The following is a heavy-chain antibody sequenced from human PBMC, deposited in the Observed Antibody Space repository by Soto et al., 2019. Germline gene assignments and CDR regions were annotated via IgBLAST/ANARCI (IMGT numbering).Heavy chain of an antibody. CDR2: VYYSGGA. Sequence: SETLSLTCTVSGGSISGYYWSWIRQPPGKGLGWIGNVYYSGGAKYNPSVKRRVSISVDTSKNQFSLNLSSVTAADTAVYYCTRDGDGRMTTNPYYYYGMDVWGPGITVTVSS. CDR3: TRDGDGRMTTNPYYYYGMDV. CDR1: GGSISGYY. J-gene: IGHJ6*02. D-gene: IGHD2-21*02. V-gene: IGHV4-59*01.